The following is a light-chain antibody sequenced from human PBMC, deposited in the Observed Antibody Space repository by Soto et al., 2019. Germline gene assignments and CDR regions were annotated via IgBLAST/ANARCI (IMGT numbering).Light chain of an antibody. J-gene: IGLJ1*01. Sequence: QSVLTQPPSVSGAPGQRVTISCTGSSSNIGAGYDVHWYQQLPGTAPKLLIYGNSNRPSGVPDRFSGSKSGTSASLAITGFQAEDEADYYCQSYDSSLSVNYVFGTGTKVTV. V-gene: IGLV1-40*01. CDR2: GNS. CDR1: SSNIGAGYD. CDR3: QSYDSSLSVNYV.